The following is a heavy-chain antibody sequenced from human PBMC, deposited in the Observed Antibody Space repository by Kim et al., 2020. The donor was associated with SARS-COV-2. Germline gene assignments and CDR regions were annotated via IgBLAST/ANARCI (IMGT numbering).Heavy chain of an antibody. V-gene: IGHV3-64*01. Sequence: GGSLRLSCIGSGLTFSSYIMHWVRQAPGKGLEYVSAISSDGSNTFYANSVKGRLTISRDNSKNTLYLQMGSLRAEDMAVYYCTKGYDILTGPPHAMDVWG. CDR1: GLTFSSYI. D-gene: IGHD3-9*01. CDR3: TKGYDILTGPPHAMDV. CDR2: ISSDGSNT. J-gene: IGHJ6*01.